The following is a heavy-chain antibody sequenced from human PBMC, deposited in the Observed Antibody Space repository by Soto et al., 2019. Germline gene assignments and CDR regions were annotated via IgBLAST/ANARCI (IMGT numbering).Heavy chain of an antibody. J-gene: IGHJ6*02. CDR2: ISSSGSTI. CDR1: GFTFSSYE. V-gene: IGHV3-48*03. D-gene: IGHD2-2*02. Sequence: GGSLRLSCAGSGFTFSSYEMNWVRQAPGKGLEWVSYISSSGSTIYYADSVKGRFTISRDNAKNSLYLQMNSLRAEDTAVYYCARNKVVPAAILGDYYYCMDVWGQGTTVTVSS. CDR3: ARNKVVPAAILGDYYYCMDV.